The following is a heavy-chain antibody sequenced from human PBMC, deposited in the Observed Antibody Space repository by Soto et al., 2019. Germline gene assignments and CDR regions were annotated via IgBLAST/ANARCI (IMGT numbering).Heavy chain of an antibody. V-gene: IGHV4-31*03. J-gene: IGHJ4*02. D-gene: IGHD6-13*01. Sequence: SETLSLTCTVSGGSISSGGYYWSWIRQHPGKGLEWIGYIYYSGSTYYNPSLKSRVTISVDTSKNQFSLKLSSVTAADTAVYYCARGSGAAGTFDYWGQGTLVTVSS. CDR3: ARGSGAAGTFDY. CDR2: IYYSGST. CDR1: GGSISSGGYY.